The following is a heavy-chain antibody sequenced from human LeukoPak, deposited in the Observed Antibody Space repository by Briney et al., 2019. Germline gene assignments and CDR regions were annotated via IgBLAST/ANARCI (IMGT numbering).Heavy chain of an antibody. CDR3: ATGMALMGRAYYYYAMDV. V-gene: IGHV1-24*01. CDR2: FDPEDDET. CDR1: GYTLTELP. Sequence: ASVKVSCTVSGYTLTELPIHWVRQAPGKGLEWMGSFDPEDDETLYAQKFQGRVTMTEDTSTDTAYMELSSLRSEDTAVYYCATGMALMGRAYYYYAMDVWGQGTTVTVSS. D-gene: IGHD2-8*01. J-gene: IGHJ6*02.